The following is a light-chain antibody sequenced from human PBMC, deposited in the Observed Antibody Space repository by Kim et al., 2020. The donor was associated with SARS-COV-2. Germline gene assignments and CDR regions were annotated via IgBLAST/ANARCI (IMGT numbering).Light chain of an antibody. CDR2: NKD. CDR1: SLRNNH. Sequence: ALGPPFRITCQRNSLRNNHASWYQQLPGQAPVLLIYNKDNRPSGIPHRFSGSSSVDTASLTITGARAEDEADYYCNSPHTSGNLWVFGGGTQLTVL. J-gene: IGLJ3*02. CDR3: NSPHTSGNLWV. V-gene: IGLV3-19*01.